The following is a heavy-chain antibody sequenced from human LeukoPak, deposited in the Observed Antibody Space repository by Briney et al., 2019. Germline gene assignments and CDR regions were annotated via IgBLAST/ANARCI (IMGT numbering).Heavy chain of an antibody. CDR3: ASRLLWFGEYLPYYFDY. D-gene: IGHD3-10*01. J-gene: IGHJ4*02. CDR1: GYSISSSSYY. Sequence: SETLSLTCTVSGYSISSSSYYWGWIRQPPGKGLEWIGSIYYSGSTYYNPSLKSRVTISVDTSKNQFSLKLSSVTAADTAVYYCASRLLWFGEYLPYYFDYWGQGTLVTVSS. CDR2: IYYSGST. V-gene: IGHV4-39*01.